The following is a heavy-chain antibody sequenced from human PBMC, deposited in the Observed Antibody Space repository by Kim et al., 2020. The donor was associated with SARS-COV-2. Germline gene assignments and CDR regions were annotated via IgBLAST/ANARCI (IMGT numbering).Heavy chain of an antibody. D-gene: IGHD2-21*02. V-gene: IGHV4-39*01. Sequence: HPALRRRVTISVDTSKNQFSLKVRSVTAADTAVYYCVKRPGGDSYYFVHWGQGTLVTVSP. J-gene: IGHJ4*01. CDR3: VKRPGGDSYYFVH.